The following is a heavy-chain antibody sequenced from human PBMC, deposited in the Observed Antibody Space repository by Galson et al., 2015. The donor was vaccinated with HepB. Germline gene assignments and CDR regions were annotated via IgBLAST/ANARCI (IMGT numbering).Heavy chain of an antibody. Sequence: SLRLSCAASGFTFSSYSMNWVRQAPGKGLEWVSSISSSSSYIYYAGSVKGRFTISRDNAKNSLYLQMNSLRAEDTAVYYCARGPRGYCSGGSCYSFSDYWGQGTLVTVSS. D-gene: IGHD2-15*01. CDR3: ARGPRGYCSGGSCYSFSDY. V-gene: IGHV3-21*04. J-gene: IGHJ4*02. CDR2: ISSSSSYI. CDR1: GFTFSSYS.